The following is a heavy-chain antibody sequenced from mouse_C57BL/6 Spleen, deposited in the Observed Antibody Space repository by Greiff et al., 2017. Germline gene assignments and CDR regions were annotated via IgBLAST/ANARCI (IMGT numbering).Heavy chain of an antibody. CDR3: ARDSNYGFAY. CDR1: GYSITSGYY. D-gene: IGHD2-5*01. V-gene: IGHV3-6*01. CDR2: ISYDGSN. Sequence: EVQLVESGPGLVKPSQSLSLTCSVTGYSITSGYYWNWIRQFPGNKLEWMGYISYDGSNNYNPSLKNRISITRDTSKNQFFLKLNSVTTEDTATYYCARDSNYGFAYWGQGTLVTVSA. J-gene: IGHJ3*01.